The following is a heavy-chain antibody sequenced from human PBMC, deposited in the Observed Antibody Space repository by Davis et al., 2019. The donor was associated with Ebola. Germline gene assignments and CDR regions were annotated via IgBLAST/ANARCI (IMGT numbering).Heavy chain of an antibody. CDR1: GFTFSNFW. Sequence: PGGSLRLSCAASGFTFSNFWMTWVRQAPGKGLEWVANIKQDGNEKYYVDSVKGRFTISRDNAKSSLYLQMNSLRAEDTAVYYCARIYTSGWFEGEGYWGQGTLVTVSS. CDR2: IKQDGNEK. CDR3: ARIYTSGWFEGEGY. V-gene: IGHV3-7*03. J-gene: IGHJ4*02. D-gene: IGHD6-19*01.